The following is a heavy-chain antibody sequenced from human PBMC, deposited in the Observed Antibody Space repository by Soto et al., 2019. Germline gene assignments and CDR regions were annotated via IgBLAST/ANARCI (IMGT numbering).Heavy chain of an antibody. CDR3: ANEGLWLVRRDEVDY. Sequence: QVQLVESGGGVVQPGRSLSLSCAASGFTFRSHGMHWVRQAPGKGLQWVATISSDGRNKYYADSVKGRFTISRDNSKNPLNLQMNSLRAEDTAVYYCANEGLWLVRRDEVDYWGPGTLVTVSS. V-gene: IGHV3-30*18. D-gene: IGHD6-19*01. CDR2: ISSDGRNK. J-gene: IGHJ4*02. CDR1: GFTFRSHG.